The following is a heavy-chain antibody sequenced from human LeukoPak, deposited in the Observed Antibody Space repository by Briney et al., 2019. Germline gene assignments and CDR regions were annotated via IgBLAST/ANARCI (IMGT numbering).Heavy chain of an antibody. CDR3: ARARFYYFEY. D-gene: IGHD2/OR15-2a*01. CDR1: GFTFSSYA. V-gene: IGHV3-33*08. CDR2: TWYDGRNK. Sequence: PGGSLRLSCAASGFTFSSYAMSWVRQAPGKGLEWVAVTWYDGRNKYYADSVKGRFTISRDNSKSTLFLQMDSLRAEDTAVYYCARARFYYFEYWGQGTLVTVSS. J-gene: IGHJ4*02.